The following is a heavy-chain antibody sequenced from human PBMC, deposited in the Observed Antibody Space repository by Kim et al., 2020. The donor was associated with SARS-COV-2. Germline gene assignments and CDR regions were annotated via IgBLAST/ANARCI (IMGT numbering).Heavy chain of an antibody. Sequence: ADSGKVRFPISRDNSKNTLYLQINSRRAEDTALYYCAKAESNNWSFFDYWGQGTLVTVSS. D-gene: IGHD1-1*01. CDR3: AKAESNNWSFFDY. J-gene: IGHJ4*02. V-gene: IGHV3-23*01.